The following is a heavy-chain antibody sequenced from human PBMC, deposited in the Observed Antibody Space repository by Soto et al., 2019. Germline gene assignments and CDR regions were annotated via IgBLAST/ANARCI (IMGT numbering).Heavy chain of an antibody. CDR2: ISGSGGST. CDR1: GFTFSSYA. D-gene: IGHD3-22*01. V-gene: IGHV3-23*01. Sequence: GGALRLSCAASGFTFSSYAMSWVRQAPGKGLEWVSAISGSGGSTYYADSVKGRFTISRDNSKNTLYLQMNSLRAEDTAVYYCAKSDSGYPSDYYDSSGYWAPHDAFDIWGQGTMVTVSS. J-gene: IGHJ3*02. CDR3: AKSDSGYPSDYYDSSGYWAPHDAFDI.